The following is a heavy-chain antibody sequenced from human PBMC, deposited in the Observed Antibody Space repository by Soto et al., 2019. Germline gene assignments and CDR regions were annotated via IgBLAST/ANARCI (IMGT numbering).Heavy chain of an antibody. V-gene: IGHV1-69*12. J-gene: IGHJ6*02. D-gene: IGHD3-3*02. CDR2: IMPIFRTP. CDR1: GGTFRNSA. Sequence: QVQLEQSGAEVKKPGSSVKVSCTASGGTFRNSAISWVRQAPGQGLEWMGGIMPIFRTPDYAQKFQGRVTITADESTSTAYMELSGLRSDDTAVYYCARDNARPQLGGNYYYILDVWGQGTTVTVSS. CDR3: ARDNARPQLGGNYYYILDV.